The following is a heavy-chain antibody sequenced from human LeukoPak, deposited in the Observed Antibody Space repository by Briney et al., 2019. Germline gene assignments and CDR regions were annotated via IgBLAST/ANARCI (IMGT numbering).Heavy chain of an antibody. CDR1: GFTFSDHY. J-gene: IGHJ4*02. CDR2: ARDKANSYTT. V-gene: IGHV3-72*01. CDR3: ARATGSSWRHFDY. Sequence: GGSLRLSCAASGFTFSDHYMDWVRQAPGKGLEWVGRARDKANSYTTDYAASVKGRFTISRDESKNSVYLQVNSLKTEDTAVYYCARATGSSWRHFDYWGQGTLVTDSS. D-gene: IGHD6-13*01.